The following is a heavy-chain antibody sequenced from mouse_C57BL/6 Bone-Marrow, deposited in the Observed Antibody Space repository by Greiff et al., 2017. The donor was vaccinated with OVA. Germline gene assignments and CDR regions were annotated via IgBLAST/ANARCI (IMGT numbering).Heavy chain of an antibody. D-gene: IGHD1-1*01. V-gene: IGHV5-4*01. CDR3: ARDCTTVVAHWYFDV. J-gene: IGHJ1*03. CDR2: ISDGGSYT. Sequence: EVKVVESGGGLVKPGGSLKLSCAASGFTFSSYAMSWVRQTPEKRLEWVATISDGGSYTYYPDNVKGRFTISRDNAKNNLYLQMSHLKSEDTAMYYCARDCTTVVAHWYFDVWGTGTTVTVSS. CDR1: GFTFSSYA.